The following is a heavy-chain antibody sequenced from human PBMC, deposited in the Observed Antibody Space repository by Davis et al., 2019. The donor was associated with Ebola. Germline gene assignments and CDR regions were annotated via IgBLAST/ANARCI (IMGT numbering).Heavy chain of an antibody. J-gene: IGHJ4*02. V-gene: IGHV4-34*01. CDR2: INHSGST. D-gene: IGHD4-17*01. CDR1: GGSFSGYY. CDR3: AGISYGDGING. Sequence: MPSETLSLTCAVYGGSFSGYYWSWIRQPPGKGLEWIGEINHSGSTNYNPSLKSRVTISVNTSKNQFSLKLSSVTAAATAVYYCAGISYGDGINGWGQGTLVTVSS.